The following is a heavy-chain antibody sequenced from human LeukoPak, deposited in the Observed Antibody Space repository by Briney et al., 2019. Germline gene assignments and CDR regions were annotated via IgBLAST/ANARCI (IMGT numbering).Heavy chain of an antibody. CDR3: ARDTQDITSGSYSWDSQFDY. Sequence: ASVKVSCKASGYTFTSYAMNWVRQAPGQGLEWMGWINTNTGNPTYAQGFTGRFVFSLDTSVSTAYLQISSLKAEDTAVYYCARDTQDITSGSYSWDSQFDYWGQGTLVTVSS. CDR2: INTNTGNP. D-gene: IGHD1-26*01. V-gene: IGHV7-4-1*02. J-gene: IGHJ4*02. CDR1: GYTFTSYA.